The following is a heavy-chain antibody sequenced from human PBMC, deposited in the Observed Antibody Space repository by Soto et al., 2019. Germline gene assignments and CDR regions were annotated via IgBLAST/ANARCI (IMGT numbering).Heavy chain of an antibody. J-gene: IGHJ4*02. V-gene: IGHV3-7*01. CDR2: IKEDGSKK. D-gene: IGHD6-19*01. CDR3: ASPSGWYQIDF. Sequence: EVHLVQSGGGLVQPGGSLRLSCVASGFTFSNFWMSWVRQAPGKGLEWVANIKEDGSKKYYVDSVKGRFTSSRDNAKNSLDLQMTSLRVEDTAVYYCASPSGWYQIDFWGQGTLVTVSS. CDR1: GFTFSNFW.